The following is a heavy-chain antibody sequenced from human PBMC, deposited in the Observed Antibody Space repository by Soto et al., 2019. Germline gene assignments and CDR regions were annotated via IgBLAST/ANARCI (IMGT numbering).Heavy chain of an antibody. D-gene: IGHD3-10*01. J-gene: IGHJ4*02. CDR1: GLSLSTRGVG. CDR2: IYWNDDK. Sequence: KSGATLVHPTQTLRLTCTYSGLSLSTRGVGVRWIRQPPGKALEWLALIYWNDDKRYSPSLKSRLTITKDTSKNQVVLTMTNMDPVDTATYYCAHRRITMVRGVSIRPFDYWGQGTLVTVSS. CDR3: AHRRITMVRGVSIRPFDY. V-gene: IGHV2-5*01.